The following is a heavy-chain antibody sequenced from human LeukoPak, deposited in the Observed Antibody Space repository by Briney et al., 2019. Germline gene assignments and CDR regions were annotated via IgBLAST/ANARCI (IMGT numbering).Heavy chain of an antibody. J-gene: IGHJ4*02. CDR2: IYYSGST. Sequence: SETLSLTCTVPGGSISSYYWSWIRQPPGKGLEWIGYIYYSGSTNYNPSLKSRVTISVDTSKNQFSLKLSSVTAADTAVYYCAREDCSSTSCYCLNWGQGTLVTVSS. D-gene: IGHD2-2*01. CDR1: GGSISSYY. V-gene: IGHV4-59*01. CDR3: AREDCSSTSCYCLN.